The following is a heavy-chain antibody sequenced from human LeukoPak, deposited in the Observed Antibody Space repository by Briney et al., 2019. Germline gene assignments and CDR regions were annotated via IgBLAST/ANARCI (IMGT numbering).Heavy chain of an antibody. CDR3: ARVGGYSGFY. J-gene: IGHJ4*02. Sequence: SETLSLTCTVSGGPISGYFWSWIRQPPGKGLEWIGYIHDNGRTTYSPSLRSRVSISVDTSKSQFSLKLNSLTTTDTAVYYCARVGGYSGFYWGQGTLVTVSS. CDR2: IHDNGRT. CDR1: GGPISGYF. V-gene: IGHV4-59*01. D-gene: IGHD5-12*01.